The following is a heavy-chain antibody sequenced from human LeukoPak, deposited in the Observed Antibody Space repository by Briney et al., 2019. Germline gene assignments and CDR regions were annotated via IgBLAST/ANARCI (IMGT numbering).Heavy chain of an antibody. J-gene: IGHJ4*02. CDR1: AASITRYY. V-gene: IGHV4-59*01. CDR2: IDYSGRT. CDR3: ARLAGSGYVDY. Sequence: SQSLSPTHPVDAASITRYYWSSIRQPPGKGLGWHRYIDYSGRTNTNPPLKSRLTMPDDTTKNQSSMKRSYMSVAATAVYYCARLAGSGYVDYWGQGTLVTVSS. D-gene: IGHD1-26*01.